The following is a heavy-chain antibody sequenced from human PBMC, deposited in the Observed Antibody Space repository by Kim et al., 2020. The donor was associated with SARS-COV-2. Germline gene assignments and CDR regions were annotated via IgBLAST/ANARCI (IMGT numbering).Heavy chain of an antibody. J-gene: IGHJ2*01. V-gene: IGHV4-59*08. Sequence: CSGSTNSNPSLTSQITISVDSSKTQFSLKLSAVTAAARALYYCARGFDLWGRGTLVTVSS. CDR3: ARGFDL. CDR2: CSGST.